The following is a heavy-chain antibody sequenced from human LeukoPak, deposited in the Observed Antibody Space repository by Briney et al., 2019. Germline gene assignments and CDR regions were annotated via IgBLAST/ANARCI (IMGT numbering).Heavy chain of an antibody. CDR1: GFTFSRYE. Sequence: GGSLRLSCAASGFTFSRYEMNWVRQAPGKGLEWVSYISSSGSNIYYADSVKGRFTISRDNSKNTLYLQMNSLRAEDTAVYYCARDWQNYYDSSGYHLNDAFDIWGQGTMVTVSS. V-gene: IGHV3-48*03. J-gene: IGHJ3*02. CDR3: ARDWQNYYDSSGYHLNDAFDI. CDR2: ISSSGSNI. D-gene: IGHD3-22*01.